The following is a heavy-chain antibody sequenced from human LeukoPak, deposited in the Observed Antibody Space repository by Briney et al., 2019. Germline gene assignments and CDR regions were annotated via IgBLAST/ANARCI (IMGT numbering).Heavy chain of an antibody. V-gene: IGHV3-23*01. J-gene: IGHJ4*02. D-gene: IGHD5-18*01. CDR3: ARGSSYGYGVDY. Sequence: GGSLRLSCAASGFTFSSYGMSWVRQAPGKGLEWVSAISGSGGSTYYADSVKGRFTISRDNAKNSLYLQMNSLRAEDTAVYYCARGSSYGYGVDYWGQGTLVTVSS. CDR2: ISGSGGST. CDR1: GFTFSSYG.